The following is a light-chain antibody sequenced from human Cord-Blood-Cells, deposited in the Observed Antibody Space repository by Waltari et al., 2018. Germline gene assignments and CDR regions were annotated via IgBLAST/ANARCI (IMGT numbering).Light chain of an antibody. V-gene: IGKV3-15*01. Sequence: EIVMTQSPATLSVSSGERATLPCRASQSVSSNLAWYQQKPGQAPRLLIYGASTRATGIPARFSGSGSGTEFTLTISSLQSEDFAVYYCQQYNNWPPLTFGQGTRLEIK. CDR1: QSVSSN. CDR2: GAS. J-gene: IGKJ5*01. CDR3: QQYNNWPPLT.